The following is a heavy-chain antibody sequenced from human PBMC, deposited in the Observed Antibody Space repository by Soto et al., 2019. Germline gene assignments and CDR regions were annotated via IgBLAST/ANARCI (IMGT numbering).Heavy chain of an antibody. CDR1: GFTFSSYG. CDR2: ISYDGSNE. CDR3: AKDVSSRVPGH. D-gene: IGHD6-13*01. Sequence: GGSLRLSCAASGFTFSSYGMHWVRQAPGKGLEWVAVISYDGSNEYYADSVKGRFTISRDDSKNTLYLQMNSLRAEDTAVYYCAKDVSSRVPGHWGQGTLVTVSS. V-gene: IGHV3-30*18. J-gene: IGHJ1*01.